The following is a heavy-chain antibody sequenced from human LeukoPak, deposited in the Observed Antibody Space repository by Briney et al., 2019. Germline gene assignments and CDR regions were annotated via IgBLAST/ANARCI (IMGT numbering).Heavy chain of an antibody. CDR3: ARTMIVVVIGTGAFDI. Sequence: GGSLRLSCAASGFTFSSYAMSWVRQAPGKGLEWVANIKQDGSEKYYVDSVKGRFTISRDNAKNSLYLQMNSLRAEDTAVYYCARTMIVVVIGTGAFDIWGQGTMVTVSS. V-gene: IGHV3-7*01. CDR2: IKQDGSEK. D-gene: IGHD3-22*01. J-gene: IGHJ3*02. CDR1: GFTFSSYA.